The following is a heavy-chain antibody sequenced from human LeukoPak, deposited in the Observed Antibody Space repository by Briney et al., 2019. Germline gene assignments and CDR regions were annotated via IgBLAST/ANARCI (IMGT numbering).Heavy chain of an antibody. V-gene: IGHV4-4*07. D-gene: IGHD2-2*01. J-gene: IGHJ4*02. Sequence: SETLSLTCTVAGGSISNYYWSWIRQPAGKGLEWIGRMYTSGSTNYNPSLKSRVTMSVDTSKNQFSLKLSSVTAADTAVYYCAIGCSSTSCYLGGDYWGQGTLVTVSS. CDR1: GGSISNYY. CDR2: MYTSGST. CDR3: AIGCSSTSCYLGGDY.